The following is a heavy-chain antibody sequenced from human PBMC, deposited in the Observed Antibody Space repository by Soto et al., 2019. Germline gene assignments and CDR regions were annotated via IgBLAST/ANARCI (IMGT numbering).Heavy chain of an antibody. Sequence: SVKVSCKASGGTFRRYAINWVRQAPGQGPEWMGGIISIFRTAHYAQKFQGRVTITADESTSTAYMELSSLRSEDTAVYYCGRARDYYASRGPDDHYYGMDVWGQGTTVTVSS. CDR3: GRARDYYASRGPDDHYYGMDV. CDR1: GGTFRRYA. V-gene: IGHV1-69*13. D-gene: IGHD3-22*01. J-gene: IGHJ6*02. CDR2: IISIFRTA.